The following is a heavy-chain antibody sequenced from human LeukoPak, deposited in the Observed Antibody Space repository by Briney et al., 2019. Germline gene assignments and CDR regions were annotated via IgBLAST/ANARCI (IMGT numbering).Heavy chain of an antibody. CDR2: INHSGSP. CDR1: GGSFSDYY. CDR3: GSRRTAMFGVIKGPIDY. D-gene: IGHD3-3*01. V-gene: IGHV4-34*01. Sequence: PSETLSLTCAVYGGSFSDYYWTWIRQPPGEGLEWIGEINHSGSPNNNPSLKSRVSISFDTSKNQFSLKLTSVTAADTAVYYCGSRRTAMFGVIKGPIDYWGQGTLVTVSS. J-gene: IGHJ4*02.